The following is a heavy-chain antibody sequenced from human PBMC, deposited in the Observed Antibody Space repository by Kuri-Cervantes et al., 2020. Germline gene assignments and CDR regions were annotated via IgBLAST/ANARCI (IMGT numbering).Heavy chain of an antibody. CDR3: ARDVPFEYSSSSDHLYHYYGMDV. Sequence: ASVKVSCKASGYTFTGYYMHWVRQAPGQGLEWMGWINPNSGGTNYAQKFQGRVTMTRDTSISTAYMELSRLRSDDTAVYYCARDVPFEYSSSSDHLYHYYGMDVWAKGPRSPSP. V-gene: IGHV1-2*02. D-gene: IGHD6-6*01. CDR1: GYTFTGYY. J-gene: IGHJ6*02. CDR2: INPNSGGT.